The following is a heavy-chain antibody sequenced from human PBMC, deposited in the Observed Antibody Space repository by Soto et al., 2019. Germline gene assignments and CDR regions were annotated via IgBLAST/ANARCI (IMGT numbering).Heavy chain of an antibody. CDR3: ARTRIVVVPAAIYYYYYMDV. CDR2: IFSNDEK. V-gene: IGHV2-26*01. J-gene: IGHJ6*03. Sequence: QVTLKESDPVLVKPTETLTLTCTVSGFSLSNARMGVSWIRQPPGKALEWLAHIFSNDEKSYSTSLKSRLTISKDTSKSQVVLTMTNMDPVDTATYYCARTRIVVVPAAIYYYYYMDVWGKGTTVTVSS. D-gene: IGHD2-2*01. CDR1: GFSLSNARMG.